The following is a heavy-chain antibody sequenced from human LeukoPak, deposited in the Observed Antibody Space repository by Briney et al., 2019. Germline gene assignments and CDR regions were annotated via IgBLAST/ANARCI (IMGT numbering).Heavy chain of an antibody. CDR2: MYYSGST. D-gene: IGHD3-10*01. CDR1: GGSISSSTYY. V-gene: IGHV4-39*07. Sequence: SETLSLTCTVSGGSISSSTYYWGWIRQPPGKGLEWIGSMYYSGSTYYNPSLKSRVTISVDTSKNQFSVKLSSVTAADTAVYYCARDRREIMVRGTHYYYYYYMDVWGKGTTVTTSS. J-gene: IGHJ6*03. CDR3: ARDRREIMVRGTHYYYYYYMDV.